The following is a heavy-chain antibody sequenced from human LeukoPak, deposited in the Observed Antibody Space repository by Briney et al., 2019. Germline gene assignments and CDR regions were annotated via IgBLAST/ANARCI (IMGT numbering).Heavy chain of an antibody. V-gene: IGHV1-8*02. CDR3: ARATPGGLHGYSFDY. CDR1: GYTFKNYD. Sequence: ASVKVSCKASGYTFKNYDINWVRQATGQGLEWMGWMNPNSGNTGFAQKFQDRVSMTRDTSINTAYMELTSLRSGDAAVYYCARATPGGLHGYSFDYWGQGTVVTVYS. J-gene: IGHJ4*02. D-gene: IGHD5-24*01. CDR2: MNPNSGNT.